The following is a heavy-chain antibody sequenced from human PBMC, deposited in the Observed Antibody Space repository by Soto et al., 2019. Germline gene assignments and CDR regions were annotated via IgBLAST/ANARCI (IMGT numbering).Heavy chain of an antibody. CDR3: GSPRSGPSPDVGH. V-gene: IGHV1-2*02. J-gene: IGHJ4*01. CDR1: VFSVDTTYC. Sequence: SVKVSCKASVFSVDTTYCIDCVLRAPGQGLEWMGSINPNSGDTNYAQNFQGRVTMTRDTSISTAYMEVSSLTSDDTAVYYCGSPRSGPSPDVGHWGHGTVVTVSS. CDR2: INPNSGDT. D-gene: IGHD2-15*01.